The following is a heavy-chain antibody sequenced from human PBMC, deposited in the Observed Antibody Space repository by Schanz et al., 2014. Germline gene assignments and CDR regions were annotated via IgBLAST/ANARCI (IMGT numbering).Heavy chain of an antibody. CDR1: GFTFSRFG. CDR3: ARPSDSSWYMDV. V-gene: IGHV3-30*19. Sequence: QVYLVESGGDLVKPGGSLRLSCATSGFTFSRFGMHWVRQAPGKGLEWVAQISHDGHRDFYADSVKGRFTISRDNAKNSLYLQMNSLRAEDTAVYYCARPSDSSWYMDVWGKGTTVTVSS. J-gene: IGHJ6*03. CDR2: ISHDGHRD. D-gene: IGHD2-21*02.